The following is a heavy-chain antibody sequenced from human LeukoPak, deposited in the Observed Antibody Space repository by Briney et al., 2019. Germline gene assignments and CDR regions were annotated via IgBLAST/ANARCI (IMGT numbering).Heavy chain of an antibody. J-gene: IGHJ3*02. D-gene: IGHD1-26*01. CDR2: INPNSGGT. V-gene: IGHV1-2*02. CDR3: ARYSGSHPAAFDI. CDR1: GYTFTGYY. Sequence: ASVKVSCKASGYTFTGYYMHWVRQAPAQGLEWMGWINPNSGGTNYAQKFQGRVTMTRDTSISTAYMELSRLRSDDTAVYYCARYSGSHPAAFDIWGQGTMVTVSS.